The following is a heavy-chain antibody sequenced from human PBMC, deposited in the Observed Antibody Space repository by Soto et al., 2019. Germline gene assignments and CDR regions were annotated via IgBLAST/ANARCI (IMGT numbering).Heavy chain of an antibody. Sequence: GGSLRLSCAASEFTFSSYWMHWVRQAPGKGLVWVSLINTDGSSTTYADYVKGRFTISRDNAKNTLYLQMNSLRAEDTAAYYCARVTTVTMLRLYYHYLDVWGQGTTVTVSS. CDR3: ARVTTVTMLRLYYHYLDV. D-gene: IGHD4-17*01. V-gene: IGHV3-74*03. J-gene: IGHJ6*03. CDR2: INTDGSST. CDR1: EFTFSSYW.